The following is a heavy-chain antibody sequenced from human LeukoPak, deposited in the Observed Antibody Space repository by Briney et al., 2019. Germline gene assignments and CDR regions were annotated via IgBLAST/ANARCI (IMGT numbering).Heavy chain of an antibody. CDR3: ARGGAYYYDSSGYYGY. J-gene: IGHJ4*02. V-gene: IGHV4-61*02. CDR1: GGSISSGSYY. D-gene: IGHD3-22*01. CDR2: IYTSGST. Sequence: SQTLSLTCTVSGGSISSGSYYWSWIRQPAGKGLEWIGRIYTSGSTNYNPSLKSRVTISVDTSKNQFSLKLSPVTAADTAVYYCARGGAYYYDSSGYYGYWGQGTLVTVSS.